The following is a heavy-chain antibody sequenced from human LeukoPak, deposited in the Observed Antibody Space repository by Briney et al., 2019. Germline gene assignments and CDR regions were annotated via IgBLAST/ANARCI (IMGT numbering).Heavy chain of an antibody. Sequence: TAETLSLTCTVSGGSISSYYWSWIRQPAGKGLEWIGRIYTSGCTNYNRSLKSRVTMSVDTSKNQFSLKLSSVTAADTAVYYCARQDSSGYDDAFDIWGQGTMVTVSS. CDR2: IYTSGCT. J-gene: IGHJ3*02. CDR1: GGSISSYY. CDR3: ARQDSSGYDDAFDI. D-gene: IGHD3-22*01. V-gene: IGHV4-4*07.